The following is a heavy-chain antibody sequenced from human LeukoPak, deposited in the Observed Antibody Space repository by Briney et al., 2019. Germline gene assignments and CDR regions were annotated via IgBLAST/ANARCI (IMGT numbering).Heavy chain of an antibody. D-gene: IGHD3-16*02. CDR3: ARAYDYVWGSYRYRDYYYYMDV. Sequence: PSETLSLTCTVSGGSISSGSYYWSWMRQPAGKGLEWIGRIYTSGSTNYNPSLKSRVTISVDTSKNQFSLKLSSVTAADTAVYYCARAYDYVWGSYRYRDYYYYMDVWGKGTTVTISS. J-gene: IGHJ6*03. CDR2: IYTSGST. CDR1: GGSISSGSYY. V-gene: IGHV4-61*02.